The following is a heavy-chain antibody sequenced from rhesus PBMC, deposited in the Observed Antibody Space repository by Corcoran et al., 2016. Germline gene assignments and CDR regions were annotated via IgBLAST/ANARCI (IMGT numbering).Heavy chain of an antibody. Sequence: QVKLQQWGEGLVKPSETLSLTCAVYGGCLNGYYYWSWLRQAPGKGLEGIGNIDGNSASTNYNPSLKNRVTISKDTSKNQFSLKLSSVTAADTAVYYCARDAYENRVTTGEYFEFWGQGALVTVSS. CDR2: IDGNSAST. J-gene: IGHJ1*01. CDR3: ARDAYENRVTTGEYFEF. D-gene: IGHD4-23*01. CDR1: GGCLNGYYY. V-gene: IGHV4-73*01.